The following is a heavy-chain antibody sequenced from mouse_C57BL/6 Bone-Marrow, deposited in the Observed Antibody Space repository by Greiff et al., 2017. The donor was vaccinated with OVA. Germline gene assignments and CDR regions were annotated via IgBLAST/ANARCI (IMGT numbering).Heavy chain of an antibody. CDR2: IYPGDGDT. CDR3: ARSGYYGSSYEAWFAY. V-gene: IGHV1-82*01. J-gene: IGHJ3*01. D-gene: IGHD1-1*01. CDR1: GYAFSSSW. Sequence: QVQLQQSGPELVKPGASVKISCKASGYAFSSSWMNWVKQRPGKGLEWIGRIYPGDGDTNYNGKFKGKATLTADKSSSTAYMQLSSLPSEDSAVYFCARSGYYGSSYEAWFAYWGQGTLVTVSA.